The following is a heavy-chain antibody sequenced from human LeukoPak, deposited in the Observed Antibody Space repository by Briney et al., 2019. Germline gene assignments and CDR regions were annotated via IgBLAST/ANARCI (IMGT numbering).Heavy chain of an antibody. Sequence: GGSLRLSCAASGFTFSHYGMHWVRQAPGKGLEWVAFIRSDGSTKYYADSVKGRFTMSRDNSKNTLYLQMNSLRAEDTAVYYCAKDVPAAYFDYWGQGTLVTVSS. CDR2: IRSDGSTK. V-gene: IGHV3-30*02. J-gene: IGHJ4*02. CDR3: AKDVPAAYFDY. CDR1: GFTFSHYG. D-gene: IGHD2-2*01.